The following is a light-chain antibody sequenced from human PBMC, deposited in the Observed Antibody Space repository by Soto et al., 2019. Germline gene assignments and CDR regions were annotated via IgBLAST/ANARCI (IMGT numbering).Light chain of an antibody. Sequence: QSVLTQPASVSGSPGQSITISCAGTGGDVGGYNYVSWYQQHPGKAPKLMIYGVTDRISGVPYRFSGSKSGNTASLTVSGLQAEDEADYFCASYGGRDDMIFGGGTKLTVL. CDR1: GGDVGGYNY. V-gene: IGLV2-8*01. CDR2: GVT. CDR3: ASYGGRDDMI. J-gene: IGLJ2*01.